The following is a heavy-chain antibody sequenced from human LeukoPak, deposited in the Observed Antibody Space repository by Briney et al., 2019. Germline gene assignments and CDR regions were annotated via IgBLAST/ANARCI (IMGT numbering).Heavy chain of an antibody. Sequence: ASVKVSCKASGYTFTVHYMHWVRQAPGQGLEWMGWINPSSGDTNYAQKFQGRVTMTRDTSISTAYVDLSRLRSDDTAVYYCARVPRPKYAGGQWDGDYWGQGTLVTVSS. CDR2: INPSSGDT. V-gene: IGHV1-2*02. CDR1: GYTFTVHY. D-gene: IGHD1-26*01. J-gene: IGHJ4*02. CDR3: ARVPRPKYAGGQWDGDY.